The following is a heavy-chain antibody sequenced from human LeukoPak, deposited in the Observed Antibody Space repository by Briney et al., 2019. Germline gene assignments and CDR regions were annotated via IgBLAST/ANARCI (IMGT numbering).Heavy chain of an antibody. Sequence: PGGSLRLSCAASGFTVSSNYMSWVRQAPGKGLEWASVIYSGGSTYYADSVKGRFTISRDNSKNTLYLQMNSLRAEDTAVYYCARLFGVVISAYFDYWGQGTLVTVSS. CDR2: IYSGGST. CDR3: ARLFGVVISAYFDY. J-gene: IGHJ4*02. D-gene: IGHD3-3*01. CDR1: GFTVSSNY. V-gene: IGHV3-66*01.